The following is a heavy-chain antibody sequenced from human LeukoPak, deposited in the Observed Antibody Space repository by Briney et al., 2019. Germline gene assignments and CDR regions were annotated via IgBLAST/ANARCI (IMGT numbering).Heavy chain of an antibody. CDR3: ATDPTPLGIAVAGDY. D-gene: IGHD6-19*01. CDR2: FDPEDGET. J-gene: IGHJ4*02. V-gene: IGHV1-24*01. CDR1: GYTLTELS. Sequence: ASVKVSCKVSGYTLTELSMHWVRQAPGKGLEWMGGFDPEDGETIHAQKFQGRVTMTEDTSTDTAYMELSSLRSEDTAVYYCATDPTPLGIAVAGDYWGQGTLVTVSS.